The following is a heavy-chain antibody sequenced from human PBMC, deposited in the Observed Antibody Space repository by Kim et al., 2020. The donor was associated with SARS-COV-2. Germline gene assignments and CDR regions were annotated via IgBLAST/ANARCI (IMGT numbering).Heavy chain of an antibody. CDR2: IYYSGST. Sequence: SETLSLTCTVSGGSISSSSYYWGWIRQPPGKGLEWIGSIYYSGSTYYNPSLKSRVTISVDTSKNQFSLKLSSVTAADTAVYYCASNVPVPAMVTGVGAFDIWGQGTMVTVSS. CDR1: GGSISSSSYY. CDR3: ASNVPVPAMVTGVGAFDI. D-gene: IGHD5-18*01. V-gene: IGHV4-39*01. J-gene: IGHJ3*02.